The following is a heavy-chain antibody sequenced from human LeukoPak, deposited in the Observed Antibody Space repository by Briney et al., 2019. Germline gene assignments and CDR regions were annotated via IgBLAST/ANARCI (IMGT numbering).Heavy chain of an antibody. D-gene: IGHD3-10*01. J-gene: IGHJ6*02. CDR3: ARLARSGNYYYYYGMDV. CDR2: IFPADSDT. CDR1: GFSFTNYW. Sequence: GESLKISCKGSGFSFTNYWIGWVRQMPGKGLEWMGIIFPADSDTRYSPSFQGLVTISADKSISTAYLQWSSLKASDTAMYYCARLARSGNYYYYYGMDVWGQGTTVTVSS. V-gene: IGHV5-51*01.